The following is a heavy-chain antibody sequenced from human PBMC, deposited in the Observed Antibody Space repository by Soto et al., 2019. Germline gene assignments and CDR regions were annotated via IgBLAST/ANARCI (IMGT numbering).Heavy chain of an antibody. J-gene: IGHJ6*02. CDR3: AREYYDFWSVTFSYYGMDV. CDR1: GGSISRYC. D-gene: IGHD3-3*01. Sequence: TSETLSLTCSVSGGSISRYCWTWIRQPPGRGLEWVGNIYSSGTTNYNPSLKSRVTISIDTSKNQVSLKLNAVTAADTAVYFCAREYYDFWSVTFSYYGMDVWGQGTTVTSP. V-gene: IGHV4-59*01. CDR2: IYSSGTT.